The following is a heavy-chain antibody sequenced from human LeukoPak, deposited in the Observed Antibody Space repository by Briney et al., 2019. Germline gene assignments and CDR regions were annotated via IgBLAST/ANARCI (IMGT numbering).Heavy chain of an antibody. Sequence: AGGSLRLSCTASGFTFSSYAMNWVRQAPGKGLEWVSGIGAGGTFTYYADSVKGRFTISRDNSKNTLYLQMGSLRAEDMAVYFCARSSVYGYYFDYWGQGTLVTVSS. J-gene: IGHJ4*02. CDR3: ARSSVYGYYFDY. CDR1: GFTFSSYA. CDR2: IGAGGTFT. V-gene: IGHV3-23*01. D-gene: IGHD3-22*01.